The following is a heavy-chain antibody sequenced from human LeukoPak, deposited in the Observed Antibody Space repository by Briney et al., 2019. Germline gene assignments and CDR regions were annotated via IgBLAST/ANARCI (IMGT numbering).Heavy chain of an antibody. D-gene: IGHD4-17*01. CDR3: AKWADYDYGDYEYYFDY. V-gene: IGHV3-33*06. J-gene: IGHJ4*02. Sequence: PGRSLRLSCAASGFTFSSYGMHWVRQAPGKGLEWVAVIWYDGSNKYYADSVKGRLTISRDNSKNTLYLQMNSLRAEDTAVYYCAKWADYDYGDYEYYFDYWGQGTLVTVSS. CDR2: IWYDGSNK. CDR1: GFTFSSYG.